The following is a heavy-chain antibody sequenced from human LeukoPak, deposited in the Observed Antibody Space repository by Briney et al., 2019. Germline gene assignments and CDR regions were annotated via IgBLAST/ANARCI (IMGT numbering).Heavy chain of an antibody. Sequence: KPSETLSLTCAVYGGSFGGYYWNWIRQPPGKGLKWIGNINDSGSTNYNPSLKSRVTISVDTSKNQFSLKLSSVTAADTAVYYCARDKGHDYVWGSYRYTSHFDYWGQGTLVTVSS. CDR1: GGSFGGYY. CDR3: ARDKGHDYVWGSYRYTSHFDY. D-gene: IGHD3-16*02. V-gene: IGHV4-34*01. CDR2: INDSGST. J-gene: IGHJ4*02.